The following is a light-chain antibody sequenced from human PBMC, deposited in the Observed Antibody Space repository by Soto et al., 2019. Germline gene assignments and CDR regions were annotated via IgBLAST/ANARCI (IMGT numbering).Light chain of an antibody. Sequence: DIQITQSPSTLSASVGDRVTITCRASQSISSLLSWYQQKPGKAPKLLIYKASTLKSGVPSRFSGSGSGTDFTLTISCLQSEDFATYYCQQYYSYPLTFGQGTKV. CDR1: QSISSL. CDR2: KAS. V-gene: IGKV1-5*03. CDR3: QQYYSYPLT. J-gene: IGKJ1*01.